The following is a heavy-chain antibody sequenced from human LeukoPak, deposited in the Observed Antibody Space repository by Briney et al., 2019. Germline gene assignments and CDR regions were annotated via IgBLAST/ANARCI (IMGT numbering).Heavy chain of an antibody. Sequence: SETLSLTCTVSGASFSTDYWYWIRQSPGEGLQWIGCFSDRGSTSYNPSLKSRVALSVDTSKNQFFLSLKSVTAADTAVYYRAKSHFWSGYASDYWGRGILVTVSS. D-gene: IGHD3-3*02. CDR2: FSDRGST. CDR3: AKSHFWSGYASDY. V-gene: IGHV4-4*09. CDR1: GASFSTDY. J-gene: IGHJ4*02.